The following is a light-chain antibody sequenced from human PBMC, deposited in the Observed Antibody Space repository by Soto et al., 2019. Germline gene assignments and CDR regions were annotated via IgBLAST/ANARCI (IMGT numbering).Light chain of an antibody. J-gene: IGKJ1*01. Sequence: EVVMTQSPSTLSVSPGESATLASRARQSVGTDLAWYPQIPCQTPRLLMYGESTRATGVPARFSGTGSGTEFTLTISSLQSADFAVYYCQQDDNWPWQFGQGTKVEIK. CDR3: QQDDNWPWQ. CDR1: QSVGTD. CDR2: GES. V-gene: IGKV3-15*01.